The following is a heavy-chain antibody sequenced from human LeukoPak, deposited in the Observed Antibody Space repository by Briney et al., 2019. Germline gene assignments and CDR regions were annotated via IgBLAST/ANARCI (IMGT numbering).Heavy chain of an antibody. J-gene: IGHJ4*02. Sequence: SETLSLTCTVSGGSISSYYWSWIRQPPGKGLEWIGYIYYSGSTNYNPSLKSRVTMSVDTSKNQFSLKLSSVTAADTAVYYCARGLTGEFDYWGQGTLVTVSS. D-gene: IGHD3-10*01. CDR1: GGSISSYY. V-gene: IGHV4-59*01. CDR2: IYYSGST. CDR3: ARGLTGEFDY.